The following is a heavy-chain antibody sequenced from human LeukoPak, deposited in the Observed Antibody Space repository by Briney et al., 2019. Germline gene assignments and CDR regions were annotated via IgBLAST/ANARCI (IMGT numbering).Heavy chain of an antibody. CDR2: IYYSGSP. J-gene: IGHJ4*02. V-gene: IGHV4-59*01. CDR3: ARVRNSGYSLPGIIDY. CDR1: GGSISTYY. Sequence: SETLSLTCTVSGGSISTYYWSWILQPPGKGLEWLGYIYYSGSPYYKSSLTSRVVISVDTSKNQFSLKLSSVPAADTAVYFCARVRNSGYSLPGIIDYWGQGTLVTVSS. D-gene: IGHD5-12*01.